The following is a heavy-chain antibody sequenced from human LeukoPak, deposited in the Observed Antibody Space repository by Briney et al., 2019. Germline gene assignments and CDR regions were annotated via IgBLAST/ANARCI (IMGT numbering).Heavy chain of an antibody. CDR3: ASYDYYDSSGYDDAFDI. CDR1: GYTFTGYY. J-gene: IGHJ3*02. Sequence: GASVKVSCKASGYTFTGYYMHWVRQAPGQGLEWMGWINPNSGGTNYAQKFQGRVTMTRDTSISTAYMELSRLRSDDTAVYYCASYDYYDSSGYDDAFDIWGQGTMVTVSS. V-gene: IGHV1-2*02. D-gene: IGHD3-22*01. CDR2: INPNSGGT.